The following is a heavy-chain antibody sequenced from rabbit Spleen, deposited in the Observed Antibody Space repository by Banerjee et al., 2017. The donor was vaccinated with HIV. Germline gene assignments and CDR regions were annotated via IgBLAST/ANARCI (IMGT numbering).Heavy chain of an antibody. Sequence: EQLEEFGGGLVKPEGSLTLTCTASGVSLNDNDVMCWVRQAPGKGLEWIACLNIVTGKSVYASWAKGRFTMSRTSSTTVTLQMTSLTAADTATYFCARDLVAVIGWNFNLWGPGTLVTVS. CDR1: GVSLNDNDV. D-gene: IGHD1-1*01. CDR3: ARDLVAVIGWNFNL. J-gene: IGHJ4*01. V-gene: IGHV1S45*01. CDR2: LNIVTGKS.